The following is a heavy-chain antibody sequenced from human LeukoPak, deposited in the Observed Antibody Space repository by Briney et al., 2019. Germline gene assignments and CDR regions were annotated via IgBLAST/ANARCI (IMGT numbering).Heavy chain of an antibody. CDR1: GFTFSSYE. CDR2: ISSSSSYI. CDR3: ARAPGARDGYNYNDY. Sequence: PGGSLRLSCAASGFTFSSYEMNWVRQAPGKGLEWVSSISSSSSYINYADTVKGRFTISRDDAKNSLYLQMNSLGAEDTAVYYCARAPGARDGYNYNDYWGQGTLVTVSS. D-gene: IGHD5-24*01. J-gene: IGHJ4*02. V-gene: IGHV3-21*01.